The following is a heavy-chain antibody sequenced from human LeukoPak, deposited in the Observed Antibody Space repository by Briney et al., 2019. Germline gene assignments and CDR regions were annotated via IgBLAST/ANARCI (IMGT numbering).Heavy chain of an antibody. V-gene: IGHV3-43*02. CDR1: GLTFDDSA. CDR3: AKESGKFDY. J-gene: IGHJ4*02. CDR2: ISADGSST. Sequence: GGSLRLSCVASGLTFDDSAMHWVRQAPGKGLGWVSLISADGSSTFSADSVKGRFSISRDNSKNSLYLQMNSLRSEDTAMYYCAKESGKFDYWGQGTLVAVSS.